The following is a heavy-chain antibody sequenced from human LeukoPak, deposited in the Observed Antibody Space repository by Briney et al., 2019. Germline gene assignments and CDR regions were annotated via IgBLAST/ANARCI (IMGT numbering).Heavy chain of an antibody. CDR1: GFGLGQYE. D-gene: IGHD3-22*01. Sequence: GGSLRLSCSASGFGLGQYEMNWVRQAPGKGLEWIGYIRVRTGHLYHGDCAEGPFKVSRDHAKDSLYLQMNGLRVEDTAIYYCSKDFPHYCEEPHGMDVWGQGTTVTV. CDR3: SKDFPHYCEEPHGMDV. V-gene: IGHV3-48*03. CDR2: IRVRTGHL. J-gene: IGHJ6*02.